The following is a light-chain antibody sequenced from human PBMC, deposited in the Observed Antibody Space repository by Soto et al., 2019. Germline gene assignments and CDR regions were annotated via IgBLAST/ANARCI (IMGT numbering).Light chain of an antibody. CDR3: SSYAGRNVVV. J-gene: IGLJ2*01. CDR1: SSDVGGYTY. V-gene: IGLV2-8*01. Sequence: QSALTQPPSASGSPGQSVTISCTGISSDVGGYTYVSWYQQHPGKAPKLMIYEVSKRPLGVPDRFSGSKSGNTASLTVSGLQADDEADYYCSSYAGRNVVVFGGGTKLTVL. CDR2: EVS.